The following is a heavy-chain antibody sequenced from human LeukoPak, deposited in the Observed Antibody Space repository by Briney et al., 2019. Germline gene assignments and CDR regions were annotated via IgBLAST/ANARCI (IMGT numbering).Heavy chain of an antibody. CDR2: INHSAST. D-gene: IGHD3-10*01. J-gene: IGHJ3*02. CDR1: GGSFSGYY. V-gene: IGHV4-34*01. Sequence: SETLSLTCAVYGGSFSGYYWSWIRHPPGKGLEWIGEINHSASTHYNPPLKRRVTISVRTSKNQFPLKLSSVPAADTAVYYCARGVTMVRGVIPRAFDIWGQGTMVTVSS. CDR3: ARGVTMVRGVIPRAFDI.